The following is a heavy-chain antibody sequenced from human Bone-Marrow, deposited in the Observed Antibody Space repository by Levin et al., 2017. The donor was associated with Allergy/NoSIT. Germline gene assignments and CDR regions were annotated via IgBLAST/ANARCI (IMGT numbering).Heavy chain of an antibody. CDR2: IGTTGDP. J-gene: IGHJ5*01. D-gene: IGHD6-19*01. CDR3: ARGISGWYGWSDS. CDR1: GFTFSDFD. V-gene: IGHV3-13*05. Sequence: ETLSLTCAASGFTFSDFDMHWVRQPTGKGLEWVSSIGTTGDPHYPGSVKGRFTISRDNAKNSFYLQMDSLRAGDTAVYYCARGISGWYGWSDSWGQGTLVIVSS.